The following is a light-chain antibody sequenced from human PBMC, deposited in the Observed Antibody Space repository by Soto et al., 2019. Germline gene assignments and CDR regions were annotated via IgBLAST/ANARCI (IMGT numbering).Light chain of an antibody. CDR2: SND. J-gene: IGLJ1*01. Sequence: QSVLTQPPSASGTPGQRVTISCSGSPSNLGSNAVNWYQQVPGAAPKLLIFSNDQRPSGVPDRFSASKSGISASLAISRLQSEDEADYYCAAWDDSLNGYVFTTGTKVTVL. CDR3: AAWDDSLNGYV. CDR1: PSNLGSNA. V-gene: IGLV1-44*01.